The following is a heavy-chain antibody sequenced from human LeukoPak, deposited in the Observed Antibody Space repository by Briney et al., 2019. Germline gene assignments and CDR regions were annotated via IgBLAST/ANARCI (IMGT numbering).Heavy chain of an antibody. J-gene: IGHJ4*02. CDR1: GFTFSGSA. Sequence: PGGSLRLSCAASGFTFSGSAMHWVRQASGKGLEWVGRIRSKADTYATTYAASVKGRFTISRDDSKNTAYLQMNSLKTEDTAVYYCVGEYFDYWGQGTLVTVSS. CDR2: IRSKADTYAT. V-gene: IGHV3-73*01. CDR3: VGEYFDY.